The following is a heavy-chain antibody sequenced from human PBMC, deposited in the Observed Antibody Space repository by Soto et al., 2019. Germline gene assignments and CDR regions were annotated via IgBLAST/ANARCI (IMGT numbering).Heavy chain of an antibody. CDR3: ARVRIAAAGTGGLFDY. CDR1: GGSVSSGSYY. Sequence: QVQLQESGPGLVKPSETLSLTCTVSGGSVSSGSYYWSWIRQRPGKGLEWIGYIYYSGSTNYNPSLKSRVTISVDTSKNQFSLKLSSVTAAGTAVYYCARVRIAAAGTGGLFDYWGQGTLVTVSS. V-gene: IGHV4-61*01. J-gene: IGHJ4*02. D-gene: IGHD6-13*01. CDR2: IYYSGST.